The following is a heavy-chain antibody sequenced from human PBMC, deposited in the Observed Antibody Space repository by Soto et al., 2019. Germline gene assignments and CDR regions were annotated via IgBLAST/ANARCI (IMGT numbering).Heavy chain of an antibody. V-gene: IGHV3-7*01. CDR2: INEDGSVK. J-gene: IGHJ5*02. CDR3: ASDRGYNRFDP. Sequence: EVQLVESGGGLVQPGGSLRLSCAASAFSFTNYWIAWVRQAPGKGLEWMANINEDGSVKNYVDSVKGRFTISRDNAKKSLYLQMNSLRAEDTAVYYCASDRGYNRFDPWGQGTLVTVSP. D-gene: IGHD1-20*01. CDR1: AFSFTNYW.